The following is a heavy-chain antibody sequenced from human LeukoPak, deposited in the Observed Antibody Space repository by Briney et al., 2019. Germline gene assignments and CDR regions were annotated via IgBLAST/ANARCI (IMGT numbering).Heavy chain of an antibody. D-gene: IGHD6-19*01. J-gene: IGHJ2*01. V-gene: IGHV3-74*01. CDR3: ARSEAVAWSFDL. Sequence: GGSLRLSCAASGFTVSSSYMSWVRQAPGKGLVWVSRLNTDGSDTRYADSVQGRFTISRDNAKNTLYLQMNSLRAEDTAVYYCARSEAVAWSFDLWGRGTLVTVSS. CDR1: GFTVSSSY. CDR2: LNTDGSDT.